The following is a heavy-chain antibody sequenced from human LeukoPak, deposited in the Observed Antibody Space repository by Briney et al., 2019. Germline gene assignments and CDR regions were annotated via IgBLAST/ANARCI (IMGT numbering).Heavy chain of an antibody. V-gene: IGHV4-59*01. CDR1: GGSISSYY. CDR2: IYYSGST. D-gene: IGHD2-2*01. Sequence: PSETLSLTCTVSGGSISSYYWSWIRQPPGKGLEWIGYIYYSGSTNYNPSLKSRVTISVDTSKNQSSLKLSSVTAADTAVYYCARFPLGYCSSTSCQKWFDPWGQGTLVTVSS. CDR3: ARFPLGYCSSTSCQKWFDP. J-gene: IGHJ5*02.